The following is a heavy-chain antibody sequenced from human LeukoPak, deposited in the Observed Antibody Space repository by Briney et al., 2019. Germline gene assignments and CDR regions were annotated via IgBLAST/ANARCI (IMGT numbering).Heavy chain of an antibody. V-gene: IGHV4-59*01. CDR2: MFASGTS. D-gene: IGHD3-16*01. J-gene: IGHJ5*02. CDR1: GGSINGDY. CDR3: ARGMYDLQLGAWFDP. Sequence: PSETLSLTCNASGGSINGDYWSWIRQSPGKGLEYIGFMFASGTSNYNPSLKSRVTMSVDTSKNQFSLKLSSVTAADTAVYYCARGMYDLQLGAWFDPWGQGTLVTVSS.